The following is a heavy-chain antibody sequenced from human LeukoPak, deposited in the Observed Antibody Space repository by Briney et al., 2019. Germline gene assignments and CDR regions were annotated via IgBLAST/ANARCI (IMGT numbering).Heavy chain of an antibody. V-gene: IGHV4-31*03. D-gene: IGHD1-26*01. J-gene: IGHJ4*02. CDR1: GGSISSGGYY. Sequence: PSETLSLTCTVSGGSISSGGYYWSWLRQHPGMGLEWIGYIYYSGSTYYNPSLKSRVTITVDTSKNQFSLKLSSVTAADTAVYYCARVDSGSYSTHFDYWGQGTLVTVSS. CDR3: ARVDSGSYSTHFDY. CDR2: IYYSGST.